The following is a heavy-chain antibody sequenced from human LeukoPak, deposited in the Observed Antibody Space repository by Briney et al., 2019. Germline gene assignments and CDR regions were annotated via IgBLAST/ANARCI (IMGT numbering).Heavy chain of an antibody. D-gene: IGHD2-2*01. CDR3: AKGLGYCSSTSCYSNAFDI. V-gene: IGHV3-23*01. J-gene: IGHJ3*02. Sequence: PGGSLRLSCAASGFTFSSYAMSWVRQAPGKGLEWVSAISGSGGSTYYADSAKGRFTISRDNSKNTLYLQMNSLRAEDTAVYYCAKGLGYCSSTSCYSNAFDIWGQGTMVTVSS. CDR1: GFTFSSYA. CDR2: ISGSGGST.